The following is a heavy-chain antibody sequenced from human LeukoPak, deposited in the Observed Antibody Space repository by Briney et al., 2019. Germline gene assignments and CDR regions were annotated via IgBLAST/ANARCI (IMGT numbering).Heavy chain of an antibody. CDR2: ISSNGGST. V-gene: IGHV3-64D*09. D-gene: IGHD3-3*01. CDR3: VKDRDDFWSGYFDY. Sequence: GGSLRLSCSASGFTFSSYAMHWVRQAPGKGLEYVSAISSNGGSTYYADSVKGRFTISRDNSKNTLHLQMSSLRAEDTAVYYCVKDRDDFWSGYFDYWGQGTLVTVSS. J-gene: IGHJ4*02. CDR1: GFTFSSYA.